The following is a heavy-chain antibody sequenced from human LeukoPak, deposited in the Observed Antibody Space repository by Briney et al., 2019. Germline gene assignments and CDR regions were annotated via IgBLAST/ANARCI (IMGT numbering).Heavy chain of an antibody. V-gene: IGHV4-4*02. J-gene: IGHJ3*02. CDR1: GGSTSSSNW. Sequence: SGTLSLTCAVSGGSTSSSNWWSWVRQPPGKGLEWIGEIYHSGSANYNPSLKSRVTISVDKSKNQFSLKLSSVTAADTAVYYCARDGKGCSSTSCYDAFDIWGQGTMVTVSS. D-gene: IGHD2-2*01. CDR3: ARDGKGCSSTSCYDAFDI. CDR2: IYHSGSA.